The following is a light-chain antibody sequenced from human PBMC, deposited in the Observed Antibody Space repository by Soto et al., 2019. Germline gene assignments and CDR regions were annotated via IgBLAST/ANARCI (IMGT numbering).Light chain of an antibody. CDR3: HQYGNWYS. V-gene: IGKV3-20*01. J-gene: IGKJ2*03. CDR1: QRVDSNY. Sequence: EVVLTQSPGALSLSPGDGATLSCRASQRVDSNYVAWYQQKPGQAPRLLIYGASRRATGIPDRFSGSGSGTDFTLTISRLEPEDFAVYHCHQYGNWYSFGQGTKLEIK. CDR2: GAS.